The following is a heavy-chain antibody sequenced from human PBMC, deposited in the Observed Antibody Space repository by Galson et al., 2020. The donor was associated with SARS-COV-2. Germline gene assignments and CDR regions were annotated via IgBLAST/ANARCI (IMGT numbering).Heavy chain of an antibody. D-gene: IGHD3-10*01. V-gene: IGHV3-23*01. CDR3: AREGQWFWGFWYFYL. CDR2: INGPGSGDTT. Sequence: GGTLRLSCAASGFTFTSYSLSWVRQAPGKGLEWVSTINGPGSGDTTYYTDSVEGRFTISRDNSKNTVWLQMNSLRDEDTAMYYCAREGQWFWGFWYFYLWGRGTLVTVSS. CDR1: GFTFTSYS. J-gene: IGHJ2*01.